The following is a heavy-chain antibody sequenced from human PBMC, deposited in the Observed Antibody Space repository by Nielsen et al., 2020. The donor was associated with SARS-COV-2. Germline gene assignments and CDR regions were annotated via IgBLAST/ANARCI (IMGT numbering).Heavy chain of an antibody. J-gene: IGHJ6*03. D-gene: IGHD1-7*01. Sequence: GGSLRLYCAASGFAFRSFSMNWVRKAPGKGLEWVSYISSGSSTIYYSDSVKGRFTISRDNAKNSLYLQMNSLRDEDTAVYYCARDQLELPAGYYYYMDVLGKATTVTVSS. CDR2: ISSGSSTI. V-gene: IGHV3-48*02. CDR1: GFAFRSFS. CDR3: ARDQLELPAGYYYYMDV.